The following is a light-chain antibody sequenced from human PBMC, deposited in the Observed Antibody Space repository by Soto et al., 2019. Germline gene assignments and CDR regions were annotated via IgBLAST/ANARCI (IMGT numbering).Light chain of an antibody. J-gene: IGKJ1*01. CDR2: AES. CDR3: QTYDNAPRA. CDR1: QGISIY. V-gene: IGKV1-27*01. Sequence: EIQMIQSPSSLSASVGDRVTITCRASQGISIYLAWYQQKPGEVPQLLLLAESTSQSGIPPRFSGSESGTHFTLNINSLQPEDVATYYCQTYDNAPRAFGQGTRVDIK.